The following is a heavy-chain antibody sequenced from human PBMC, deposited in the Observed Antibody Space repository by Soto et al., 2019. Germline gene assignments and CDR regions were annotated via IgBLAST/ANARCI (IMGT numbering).Heavy chain of an antibody. CDR1: GYSFTSYW. V-gene: IGHV5-51*01. CDR2: IYPGDSDT. D-gene: IGHD2-2*01. CDR3: VRFGHPQRKDYYGMDV. Sequence: GESLKISCKGSGYSFTSYWIGWVRQMPGKGLEWMGIIYPGDSDTRYSPSFQGQVTISADKSISTAYLQWSSLKASDTAMYYCVRFGHPQRKDYYGMDVWSQGTTVTVSS. J-gene: IGHJ6*02.